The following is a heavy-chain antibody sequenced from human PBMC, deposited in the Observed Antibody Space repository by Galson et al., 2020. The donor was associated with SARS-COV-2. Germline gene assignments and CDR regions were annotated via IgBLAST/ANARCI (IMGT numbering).Heavy chain of an antibody. CDR2: MNPNSGNT. Sequence: ALVKVSCKASGYTFTSYDINWVRQATGQGLEWMGWMNPNSGNTGYAQKFQGRVTMTRNTSISTAYMELSSLRSEDTAVYYCARGRSHGTTILFLTYYYMDVWGKGTTVTVSS. CDR3: ARGRSHGTTILFLTYYYMDV. V-gene: IGHV1-8*01. D-gene: IGHD3-3*01. J-gene: IGHJ6*03. CDR1: GYTFTSYD.